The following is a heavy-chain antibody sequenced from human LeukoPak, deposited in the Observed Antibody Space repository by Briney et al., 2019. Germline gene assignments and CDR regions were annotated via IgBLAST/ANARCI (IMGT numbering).Heavy chain of an antibody. CDR2: ISAYNGNT. CDR3: AREGNILAPSPDLYYYYGMDV. D-gene: IGHD3-9*01. J-gene: IGHJ6*04. V-gene: IGHV1-18*04. Sequence: ASVKVSCKDSGYTFTRYGLSWVRPAPGPGLERMGRISAYNGNTNYAQKLQSSVTMTTDTSTSTAYMELRSLRSDDAAVDYCAREGNILAPSPDLYYYYGMDVWGKGTTVTVSS. CDR1: GYTFTRYG.